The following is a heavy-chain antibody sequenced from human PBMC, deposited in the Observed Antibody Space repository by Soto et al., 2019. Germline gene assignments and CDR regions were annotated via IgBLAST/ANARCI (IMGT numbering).Heavy chain of an antibody. CDR3: ARTHFYDSRGYSSKWNFDL. D-gene: IGHD3-22*01. CDR2: IYYRGDT. J-gene: IGHJ2*01. V-gene: IGHV4-28*01. Sequence: QVQLQESGPGLVRPSDTLSLTCGVSGYSISGSNWWGWIRQPPGKGLEWIGYIYYRGDTFYNPSLKSRANMTVDTSKNQFSLKLRSVTAVDTAVYYCARTHFYDSRGYSSKWNFDLWGRGTLVPVSS. CDR1: GYSISGSNW.